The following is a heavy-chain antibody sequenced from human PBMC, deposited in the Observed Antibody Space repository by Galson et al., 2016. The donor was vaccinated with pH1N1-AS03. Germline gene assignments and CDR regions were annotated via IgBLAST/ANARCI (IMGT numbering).Heavy chain of an antibody. CDR2: IYTSGST. D-gene: IGHD2-15*01. CDR3: ARDGGSAYGMDV. CDR1: GDSITEGPYY. V-gene: IGHV4-61*02. Sequence: TLSLTCNVSGDSITEGPYYWSWIRQPAGQGLEWIGRIYTSGSTNYNPSLQSRVTISVDTSKNQFSLKLSSVTAADTAAYYCARDGGSAYGMDVWGQGTTVTVSS. J-gene: IGHJ6*02.